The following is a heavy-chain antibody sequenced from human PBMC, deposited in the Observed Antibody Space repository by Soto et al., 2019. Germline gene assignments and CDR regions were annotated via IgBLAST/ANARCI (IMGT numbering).Heavy chain of an antibody. J-gene: IGHJ3*02. Sequence: SETLSLTCTVSGGPISSGDYYWSWIRQPPGKGLEWIGYIYYSGSTYYNPSLKSRVTVSVDTSKNQFSLKLSSVTAADTAVYYCESVDTATVLDIWGQGTMVTVSS. V-gene: IGHV4-30-4*01. CDR3: ESVDTATVLDI. D-gene: IGHD5-18*01. CDR2: IYYSGST. CDR1: GGPISSGDYY.